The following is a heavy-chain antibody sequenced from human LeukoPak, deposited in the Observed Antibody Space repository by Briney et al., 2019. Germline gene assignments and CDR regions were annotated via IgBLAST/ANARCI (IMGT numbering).Heavy chain of an antibody. J-gene: IGHJ4*02. CDR2: INHSGST. CDR1: GGSFSGYY. CDR3: ARVIPRSSGFDY. Sequence: SETLSLICAVYGGSFSGYYWSWIRQPPGKGLEWIGEINHSGSTNYNPSLKSRVTISVDTSKNQFSLKLSSVTAADTAVYYCARVIPRSSGFDYWGQGTLVTVSS. V-gene: IGHV4-34*01. D-gene: IGHD6-19*01.